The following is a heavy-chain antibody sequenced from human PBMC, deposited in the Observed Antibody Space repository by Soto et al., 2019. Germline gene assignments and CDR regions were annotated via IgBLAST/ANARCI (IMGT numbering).Heavy chain of an antibody. CDR3: ARRRNNGGDY. Sequence: PGGSLRLSCAASGFTFSDYYMTWIRQAPGKGLEWVSYISSSGSNIYYADSVKGRFTISRDNAKNSVYLQMNRLRAEDTAMYYCARRRNNGGDYWGQGTLVTVSS. J-gene: IGHJ4*02. CDR2: ISSSGSNI. D-gene: IGHD1-20*01. V-gene: IGHV3-11*01. CDR1: GFTFSDYY.